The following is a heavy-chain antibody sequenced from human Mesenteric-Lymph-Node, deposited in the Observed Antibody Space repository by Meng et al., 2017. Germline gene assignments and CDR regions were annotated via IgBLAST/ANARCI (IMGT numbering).Heavy chain of an antibody. CDR2: ISSGGGTI. V-gene: IGHV3-48*03. D-gene: IGHD5-18*01. CDR3: ATNTPMVIGHYFDY. Sequence: GESLKISCAASGLTFSSYEMNWVRQAPGKGLEWVSYISSGGGTISYADSVKGRFTISRDNAVNSLYLQMNTLRAEDTAVYYCATNTPMVIGHYFDYWGQGTLVTVSS. J-gene: IGHJ4*02. CDR1: GLTFSSYE.